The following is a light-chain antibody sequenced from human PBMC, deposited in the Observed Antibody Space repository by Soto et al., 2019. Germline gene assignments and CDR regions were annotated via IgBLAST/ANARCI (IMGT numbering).Light chain of an antibody. CDR1: QSISSY. V-gene: IGKV1-33*01. CDR3: QQYDNLPLT. J-gene: IGKJ4*01. CDR2: DAS. Sequence: IQMTQSPSSLSASVGDRVTITCRASQSISSYLNWYQQKPGKAPKLLIYDASNLETGVPSRFSGSGSGTDFTFTTSSLQPEDIATYYCQQYDNLPLTFGGGTKVDI.